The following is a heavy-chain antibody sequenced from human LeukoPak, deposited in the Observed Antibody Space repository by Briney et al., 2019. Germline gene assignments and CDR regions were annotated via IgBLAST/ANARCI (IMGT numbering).Heavy chain of an antibody. J-gene: IGHJ5*02. Sequence: ASVKVSCKASGYTFTSYGISWVRQAPGQGLEWMGWISAYNGNTNYAQKVQGRVTMTTDRSTSTAYMELRSLRSDDTAVYYCARVLRSEVDWFDPWGQGTLVTVSS. D-gene: IGHD1-14*01. CDR2: ISAYNGNT. CDR1: GYTFTSYG. CDR3: ARVLRSEVDWFDP. V-gene: IGHV1-18*01.